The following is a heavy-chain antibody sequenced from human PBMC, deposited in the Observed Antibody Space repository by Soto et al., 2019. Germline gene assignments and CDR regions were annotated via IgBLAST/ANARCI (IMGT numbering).Heavy chain of an antibody. J-gene: IGHJ4*02. CDR2: IRSKANSYAT. V-gene: IGHV3-73*01. CDR3: TTLTREAYCGGYCYDYFDY. Sequence: EVQLVESGGGLVQPGGSLKLSCAASGFTFSGSAMHWVRQASGKGLEWVGRIRSKANSYATAYAASVKGRFTISRDDSKNTAYLQMNSLKAEDTAVYYCTTLTREAYCGGYCYDYFDYWGQGTLVTVSS. D-gene: IGHD2-21*01. CDR1: GFTFSGSA.